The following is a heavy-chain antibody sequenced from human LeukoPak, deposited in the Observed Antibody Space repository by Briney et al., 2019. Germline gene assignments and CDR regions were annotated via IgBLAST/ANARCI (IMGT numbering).Heavy chain of an antibody. CDR2: NYDSGII. D-gene: IGHD5-12*01. Sequence: SETLSLTCTVAGGSISSYYWSWIRQPPGRGVEWSGYNYDSGIINYNPSLKSRVSISLDTYNNQFSLKLRYVTAADAAVYYCARVGTVATTRDWGQGTLVTVSS. J-gene: IGHJ4*02. CDR1: GGSISSYY. CDR3: ARVGTVATTRD. V-gene: IGHV4-59*01.